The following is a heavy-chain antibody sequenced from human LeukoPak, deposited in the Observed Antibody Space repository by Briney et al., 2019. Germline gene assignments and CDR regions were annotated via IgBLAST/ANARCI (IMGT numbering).Heavy chain of an antibody. Sequence: ASVKVSCKASGYTFTSYGISWVRQAPGQGLEWMGWISAYNGNANYAQKLQGRVTMTTDTSTSTAYMELRSLRSDDTAVYYCARDFRVATIQTVGDGYYYYMDVWGKGTTVTVSS. CDR3: ARDFRVATIQTVGDGYYYYMDV. CDR1: GYTFTSYG. J-gene: IGHJ6*03. V-gene: IGHV1-18*01. D-gene: IGHD5-12*01. CDR2: ISAYNGNA.